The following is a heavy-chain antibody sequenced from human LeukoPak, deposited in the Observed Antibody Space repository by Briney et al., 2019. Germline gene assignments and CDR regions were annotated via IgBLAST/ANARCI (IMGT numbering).Heavy chain of an antibody. D-gene: IGHD3-10*01. Sequence: PGRSLRLSCAASGFTFSSDAMHWVRQDPGKGLEWVALISFDGNNKYYADSVKGRFTISRDNSKNTLYLQMNSLRTDDAAVYYCARAGNYYGPGSFYAKIDSWGQGTLVTVSS. CDR1: GFTFSSDA. V-gene: IGHV3-30*04. CDR2: ISFDGNNK. J-gene: IGHJ4*02. CDR3: ARAGNYYGPGSFYAKIDS.